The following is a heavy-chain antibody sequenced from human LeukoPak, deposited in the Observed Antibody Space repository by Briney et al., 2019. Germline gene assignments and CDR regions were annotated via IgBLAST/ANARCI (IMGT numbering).Heavy chain of an antibody. Sequence: GGSLRLSCAASGFTFSSYSMNWVRQAPGKGLEWVSYISSSSSTIYYADSVKGRFTISRDNAKNSLYLQMNSLRDEDTAVYYCARDLMVRGVIHYYYYCMDVWGQGPAVTVSS. CDR3: ARDLMVRGVIHYYYYCMDV. CDR2: ISSSSSTI. V-gene: IGHV3-48*02. J-gene: IGHJ6*02. CDR1: GFTFSSYS. D-gene: IGHD3-10*01.